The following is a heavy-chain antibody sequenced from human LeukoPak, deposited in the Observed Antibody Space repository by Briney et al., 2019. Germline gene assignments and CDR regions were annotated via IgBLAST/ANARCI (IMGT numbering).Heavy chain of an antibody. CDR2: IDWDGGIT. V-gene: IGHV3-43*01. CDR3: AKDSFVATTSYLDS. CDR1: GFTFEDFS. Sequence: GGSLRLSCAASGFTFEDFSIHWVRQVPGKGLERISLIDWDGGITYYADSVKGRFTVSRDNSKSSLYLHLNSLTPEDTAFYYCAKDSFVATTSYLDSWGQGTLVTVSS. J-gene: IGHJ4*02. D-gene: IGHD1-26*01.